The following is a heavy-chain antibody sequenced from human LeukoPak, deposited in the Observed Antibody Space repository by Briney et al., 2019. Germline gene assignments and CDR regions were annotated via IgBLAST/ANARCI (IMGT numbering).Heavy chain of an antibody. CDR3: ARGPPYSGYERGGDY. CDR2: IIPILGIA. CDR1: GGTFSSYA. V-gene: IGHV1-69*04. Sequence: GASVKVSCKASGGTFSSYASSWVRQAPGQGLEWMGRIIPILGIANYAQKFQGRVTITADKSTSTAYMELSSLRSEDTAVYYCARGPPYSGYERGGDYWGQGTLVTVSS. J-gene: IGHJ4*02. D-gene: IGHD5-12*01.